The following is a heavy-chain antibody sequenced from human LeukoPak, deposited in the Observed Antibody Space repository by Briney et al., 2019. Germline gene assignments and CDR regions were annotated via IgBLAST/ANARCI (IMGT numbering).Heavy chain of an antibody. J-gene: IGHJ4*02. D-gene: IGHD2-2*02. CDR3: ASLSGGYCSSTSCYRSDY. CDR2: IYYSGST. Sequence: PSETLSLTCTVSGGSISSGGYYWSWIRQHPGKGLEWIGYIYYSGSTYYNPSLKSRVTISVDTSKNQFSLKLSSVTAADTAVYYCASLSGGYCSSTSCYRSDYWGQGTLVTVSS. V-gene: IGHV4-31*03. CDR1: GGSISSGGYY.